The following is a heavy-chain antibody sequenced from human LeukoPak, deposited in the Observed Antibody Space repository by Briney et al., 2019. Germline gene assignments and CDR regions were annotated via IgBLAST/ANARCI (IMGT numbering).Heavy chain of an antibody. CDR2: INHGGST. Sequence: SETLSLTCAVYGGSLSAYYWTWIRQPPGKGLEWIGEINHGGSTNYNPSLKSRVTISIDTSKNQFSLKLSSVTAADTAVYYCARVNNDPWFDPWGQGTLVTVSS. D-gene: IGHD1-1*01. V-gene: IGHV4-34*01. J-gene: IGHJ5*02. CDR1: GGSLSAYY. CDR3: ARVNNDPWFDP.